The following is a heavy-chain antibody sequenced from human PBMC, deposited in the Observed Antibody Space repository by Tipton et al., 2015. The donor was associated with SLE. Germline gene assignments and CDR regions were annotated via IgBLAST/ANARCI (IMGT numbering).Heavy chain of an antibody. CDR3: ARFPTYHFDL. V-gene: IGHV4-59*12. Sequence: GLVKPSETLSLTCTVSGGSISSYYWSWIRQPPGKGLEWIGFRHDGGSTNYNPPLKSRVTISVDTSKNQLSLKLNSVTAADTAVYYCARFPTYHFDLWGQGTLVTVSS. CDR1: GGSISSYY. J-gene: IGHJ4*02. CDR2: RHDGGST. D-gene: IGHD2-2*01.